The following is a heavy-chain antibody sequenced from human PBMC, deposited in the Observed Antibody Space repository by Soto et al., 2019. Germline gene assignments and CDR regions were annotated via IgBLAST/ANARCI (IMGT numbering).Heavy chain of an antibody. CDR2: ISGSGGGT. Sequence: GGSLRLSCAASGFTFSSYAMSWVRQAPGKGLEWVSAISGSGGGTYYEDSVKGRFTISRENSKNTLYLQMNSLRAEDTAVYYCAKGTNRYYDFWSGSYYGLDVGGQGPTVTV. CDR1: GFTFSSYA. J-gene: IGHJ6*02. D-gene: IGHD3-3*01. CDR3: AKGTNRYYDFWSGSYYGLDV. V-gene: IGHV3-23*01.